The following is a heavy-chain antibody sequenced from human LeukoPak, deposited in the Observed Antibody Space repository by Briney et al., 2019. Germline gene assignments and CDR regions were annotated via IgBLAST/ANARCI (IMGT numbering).Heavy chain of an antibody. CDR3: ARDGLWTQNAFDI. J-gene: IGHJ3*02. CDR1: GGSISSYH. D-gene: IGHD3/OR15-3a*01. CDR2: IYTSGST. V-gene: IGHV4-4*07. Sequence: SETLSLTCTVSGGSISSYHWSWIRQPAGKGLEWIGRIYTSGSTNYNPSLKSRVTMSVDTSKNQFSLKLSSVTAADTAVYYCARDGLWTQNAFDIWGQGTMVTVSS.